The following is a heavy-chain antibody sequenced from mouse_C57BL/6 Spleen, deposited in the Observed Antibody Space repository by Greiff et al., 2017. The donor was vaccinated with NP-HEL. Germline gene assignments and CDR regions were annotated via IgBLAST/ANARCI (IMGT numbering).Heavy chain of an antibody. CDR2: IYPGDGDT. CDR1: GYAFSSYW. J-gene: IGHJ4*01. Sequence: VQLQQSGAELVKPGASVKISCKASGYAFSSYWMNWVKQRPGKGLEWIGQIYPGDGDTNYNGKFKGKATLTADKSSSTAYMQLSSLTSEDSAVYFCARGDSSGPYAMDYWGQGTSVTVFS. CDR3: ARGDSSGPYAMDY. V-gene: IGHV1-80*01. D-gene: IGHD3-2*02.